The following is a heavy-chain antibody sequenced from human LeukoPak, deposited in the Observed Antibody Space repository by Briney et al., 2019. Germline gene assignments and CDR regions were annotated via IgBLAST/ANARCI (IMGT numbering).Heavy chain of an antibody. D-gene: IGHD4-23*01. J-gene: IGHJ3*02. CDR3: ARPPSVAPLFDFDI. Sequence: GGSLRLPCAASGFTFSSYWMSWVRQAPGKGLEWVANIKQDGSEKYYVDSVKGRFTISRDNAKNSLYLQMNSLRAEDTAVYYCARPPSVAPLFDFDIWGQGTMVTVSS. V-gene: IGHV3-7*01. CDR2: IKQDGSEK. CDR1: GFTFSSYW.